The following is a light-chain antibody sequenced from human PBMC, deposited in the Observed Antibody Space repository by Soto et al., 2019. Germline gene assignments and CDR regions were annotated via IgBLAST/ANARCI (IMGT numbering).Light chain of an antibody. J-gene: IGLJ2*01. CDR2: GHN. CDR1: SSNIGAGYD. CDR3: QSYDSSLSGVV. Sequence: QSVLTQPPSVSAAPGQRVTISCTGSSSNIGAGYDVHWYQQLPGTAPKLLIFGHNNRASGVPDRFSGSRSGASVSLAITGLQAEDEADYYCQSYDSSLSGVVFGGGTKVTVL. V-gene: IGLV1-40*01.